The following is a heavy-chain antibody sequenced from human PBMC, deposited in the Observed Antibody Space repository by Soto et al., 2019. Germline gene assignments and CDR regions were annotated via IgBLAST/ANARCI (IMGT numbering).Heavy chain of an antibody. CDR2: VHYSGST. Sequence: LETLSLTCNLPGGSFHNFDCLWIRQPPGKGLEWVGHVHYSGSTNYSPSLSSRATISLDTSKSQLSLKLRSVTAADTVMYFCARGVYYYATSGYFSFDSWGQG. V-gene: IGHV4-59*01. CDR3: ARGVYYYATSGYFSFDS. CDR1: GGSFHNFD. D-gene: IGHD3-16*01. J-gene: IGHJ4*02.